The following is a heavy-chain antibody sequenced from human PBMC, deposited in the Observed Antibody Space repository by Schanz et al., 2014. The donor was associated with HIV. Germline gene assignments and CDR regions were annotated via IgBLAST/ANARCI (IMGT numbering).Heavy chain of an antibody. Sequence: EVQLVESGGGLEQPGGSLRLSCEASGFTFSNYAMSWVRQAPGKGLEWVSGISDTGVRTNYADSVKGRLTISRDNSENTLYLQMNSLRAEDTAVYYCVSPYSSGWYTPPFHYWGQGTLVTVSS. D-gene: IGHD6-13*01. CDR1: GFTFSNYA. V-gene: IGHV3-23*04. J-gene: IGHJ4*02. CDR2: ISDTGVRT. CDR3: VSPYSSGWYTPPFHY.